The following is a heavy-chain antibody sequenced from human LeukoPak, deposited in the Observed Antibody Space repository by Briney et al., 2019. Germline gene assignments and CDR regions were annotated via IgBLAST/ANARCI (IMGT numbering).Heavy chain of an antibody. CDR3: ARQLAQSEGRAFDI. CDR1: GDSVRSGDFY. CDR2: VHHTEST. J-gene: IGHJ3*02. Sequence: SETLSLTCTVSGDSVRSGDFYWSWIRQPPGGGLKWIAYVHHTESTNYNPSLRSRVTISIDTSKNQFSLTLNSVTAADTAVYYCARQLAQSEGRAFDIWGQGTMVTVSS. D-gene: IGHD6-13*01. V-gene: IGHV4-61*08.